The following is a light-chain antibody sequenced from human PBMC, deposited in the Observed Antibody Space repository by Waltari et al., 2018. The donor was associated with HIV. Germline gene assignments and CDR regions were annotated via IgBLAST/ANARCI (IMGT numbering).Light chain of an antibody. Sequence: SYELIQPPSVSVSPGQTARITCSGDALPKKYAYWYQQKSGQAPVLVIYEDSKRPSGIPGRFSGSSSGTMATLTISVAQVEDEADYYCYSTDSSGNHRVFGGGTKLTVL. J-gene: IGLJ2*01. V-gene: IGLV3-10*01. CDR1: ALPKKY. CDR3: YSTDSSGNHRV. CDR2: EDS.